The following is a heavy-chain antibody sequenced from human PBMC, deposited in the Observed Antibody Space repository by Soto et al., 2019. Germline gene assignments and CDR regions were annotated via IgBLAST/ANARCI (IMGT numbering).Heavy chain of an antibody. J-gene: IGHJ6*03. D-gene: IGHD2-2*01. V-gene: IGHV1-46*03. CDR2: INPSGGST. Sequence: ASVKVSCKASGYTFTSYYMHWVRQAPGQGLEWMGIINPSGGSTSYAQKFQGRVTMTRDTSTSTVYMELSSLRSEDTAVYYCARDPAVPAAHYYMDVWGKGTRVTVSS. CDR1: GYTFTSYY. CDR3: ARDPAVPAAHYYMDV.